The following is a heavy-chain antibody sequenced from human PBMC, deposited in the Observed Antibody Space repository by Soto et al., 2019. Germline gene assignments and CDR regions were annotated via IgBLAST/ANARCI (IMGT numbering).Heavy chain of an antibody. Sequence: SETLSLTCTVSGGSISSYYWSWIRQPPGKGLEWIGYIYYSGSTNYNPSLKSRVTISVDTSKNQFSLKLSSVTAADTAVYYCARGGRVVVATIYAFDIWGQGTMVTVSS. CDR1: GGSISSYY. J-gene: IGHJ3*02. CDR3: ARGGRVVVATIYAFDI. V-gene: IGHV4-59*01. CDR2: IYYSGST. D-gene: IGHD5-12*01.